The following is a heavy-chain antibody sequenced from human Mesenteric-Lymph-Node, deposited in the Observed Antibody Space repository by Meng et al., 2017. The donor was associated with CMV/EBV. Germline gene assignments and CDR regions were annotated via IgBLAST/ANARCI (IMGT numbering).Heavy chain of an antibody. CDR1: GFSFRTYG. J-gene: IGHJ6*01. V-gene: IGHV3-30*02. CDR3: AKEANYYYGMEV. CDR2: IRYDGSAT. Sequence: GESLKISCAASGFSFRTYGMHWVRQAPGKGLEWVAFIRYDGSATYSSDSVKGRLAIPRDNSKNTLYLQMYSLRAEDTAMYYCAKEANYYYGMEVWGQGTTVTVSS.